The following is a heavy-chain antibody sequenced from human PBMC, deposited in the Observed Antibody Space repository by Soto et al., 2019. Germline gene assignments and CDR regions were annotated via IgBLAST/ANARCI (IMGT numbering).Heavy chain of an antibody. V-gene: IGHV1-18*04. Sequence: ASVKVSCKASGYTFTSYGISWVRQAPGQGLEWMGWISAYNGNTNYAQKLQGRFTMTTDTSTSTAYMELRSLRSDDTAVHYCARGLGDTAANSWFDPWGQGTLVTVSS. J-gene: IGHJ5*02. CDR1: GYTFTSYG. D-gene: IGHD2-2*01. CDR2: ISAYNGNT. CDR3: ARGLGDTAANSWFDP.